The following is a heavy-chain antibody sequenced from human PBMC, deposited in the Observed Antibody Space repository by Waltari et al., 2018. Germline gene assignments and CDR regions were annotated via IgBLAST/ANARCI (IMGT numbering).Heavy chain of an antibody. CDR2: IYYSGGT. J-gene: IGHJ4*02. D-gene: IGHD3-3*01. CDR1: GGSISSSSYY. Sequence: QLQLQESGPGLVKPSETLSLTCTVSGGSISSSSYYWGWIRQPPGKGLEWIGSIYYSGGTYYNPSLKSRVTISVDTSKNQFSLKLSSVTAADTAVYYCAREYDFWSGSPPGYWGQGTLVTVSS. CDR3: AREYDFWSGSPPGY. V-gene: IGHV4-39*07.